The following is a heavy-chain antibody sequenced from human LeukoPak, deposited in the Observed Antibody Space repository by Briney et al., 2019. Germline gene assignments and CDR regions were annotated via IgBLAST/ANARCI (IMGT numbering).Heavy chain of an antibody. D-gene: IGHD3-9*01. J-gene: IGHJ4*01. CDR3: ARGSSLLYFDWLLQAPDY. CDR1: GGSFSGYY. V-gene: IGHV4-34*01. Sequence: PSETLSLTCAVYGGSFSGYYWSWIRQPPGKGLEWIGEINHSGSTNYNPSLKSRVTISVDTSKNQFSLKLSSVTAADTAVYYCARGSSLLYFDWLLQAPDYWGHGTLVTVSS. CDR2: INHSGST.